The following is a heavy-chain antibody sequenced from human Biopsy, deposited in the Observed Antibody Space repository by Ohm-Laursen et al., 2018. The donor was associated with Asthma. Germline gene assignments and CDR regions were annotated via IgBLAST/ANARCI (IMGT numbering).Heavy chain of an antibody. Sequence: SETLSLTCTVYGGYLTGHYWNWIRQPPGKGPEWIGEIDQSGYTNYNPSLKSQVTISADTSKNQFHLNLSSVTAADTAVYFCARAAITGIRGWFDPWGQGTQVTVSS. V-gene: IGHV4-34*01. CDR2: IDQSGYT. D-gene: IGHD1-20*01. CDR3: ARAAITGIRGWFDP. J-gene: IGHJ5*02. CDR1: GGYLTGHY.